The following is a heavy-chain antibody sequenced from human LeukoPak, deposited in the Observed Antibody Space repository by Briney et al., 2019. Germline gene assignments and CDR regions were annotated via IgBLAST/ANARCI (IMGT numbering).Heavy chain of an antibody. V-gene: IGHV3-7*01. Sequence: GGSLRLSCAASGFTFSSYWMSWVRQAPGKGLEWVANIKQDGSEKYYVDSVKGRLTIPRDNAKNSLYLQMNSLRAEDAAVYYCAGYGDYGAFDIWGQGTMVTVSS. CDR1: GFTFSSYW. CDR2: IKQDGSEK. J-gene: IGHJ3*02. CDR3: AGYGDYGAFDI. D-gene: IGHD4-17*01.